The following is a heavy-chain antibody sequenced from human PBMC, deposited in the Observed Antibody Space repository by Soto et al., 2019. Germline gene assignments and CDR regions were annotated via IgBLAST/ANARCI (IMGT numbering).Heavy chain of an antibody. CDR3: SIGSWSAETFDV. Sequence: QVHLEQSGAEVKKPGSSVKVSCKDAGGTFSTYTLIWERQAPGQGLEWMGRINPMLTVTNSAQKFQGRVTLTADKSTSTAFMELTSLTSDDTAVYYCSIGSWSAETFDVWGQGTMVTVSS. CDR1: GGTFSTYT. D-gene: IGHD2-2*01. J-gene: IGHJ3*01. V-gene: IGHV1-69*02. CDR2: INPMLTVT.